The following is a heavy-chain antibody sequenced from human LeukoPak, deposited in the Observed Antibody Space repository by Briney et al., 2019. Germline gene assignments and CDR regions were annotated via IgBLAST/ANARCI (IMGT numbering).Heavy chain of an antibody. V-gene: IGHV4-39*07. Sequence: SETLSLTCTVSGGSISTSNYYWGWMRQPPGKGLEWVGSVYYSGSTYYNSSLKSRVTMSIDTSKNQLSLMLSSVTAADTAVYYCARISSVWLKDFYYYMDVWGKGTTVTVSS. D-gene: IGHD5-12*01. CDR3: ARISSVWLKDFYYYMDV. CDR2: VYYSGST. CDR1: GGSISTSNYY. J-gene: IGHJ6*03.